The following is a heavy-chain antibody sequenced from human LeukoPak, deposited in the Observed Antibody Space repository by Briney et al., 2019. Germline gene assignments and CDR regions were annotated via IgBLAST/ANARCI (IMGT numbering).Heavy chain of an antibody. D-gene: IGHD3-16*01. Sequence: GGSLRLSCAASGFTFNTYGMHWVRQAPGKGLEWVAVILNDGSQEKYADSVKGRFTISRDNSKNTLFLQMNSLRAEDTAVYYCARDDALGDNALDIWGQGTMVTVSS. CDR2: ILNDGSQE. CDR3: ARDDALGDNALDI. J-gene: IGHJ3*02. V-gene: IGHV3-33*01. CDR1: GFTFNTYG.